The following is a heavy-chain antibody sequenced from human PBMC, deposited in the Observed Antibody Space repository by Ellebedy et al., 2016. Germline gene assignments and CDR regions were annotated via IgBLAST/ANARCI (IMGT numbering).Heavy chain of an antibody. J-gene: IGHJ5*02. D-gene: IGHD6-13*01. CDR1: GYTFTSYD. CDR3: ARRSKGSDWYAP. V-gene: IGHV1-8*01. CDR2: MKPNSGNT. Sequence: ASVKVSCKASGYTFTSYDINWVRQATGQGLEWMGWMKPNSGNTGFAQKFQGRVTMTRNTSISTAYMELSSLTSEDTAVYYCARRSKGSDWYAPWGQGTLVTVSS.